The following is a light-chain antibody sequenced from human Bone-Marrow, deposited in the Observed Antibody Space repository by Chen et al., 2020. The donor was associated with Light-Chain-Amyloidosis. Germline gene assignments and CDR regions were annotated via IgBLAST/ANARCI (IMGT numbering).Light chain of an antibody. J-gene: IGLJ3*02. V-gene: IGLV6-57*01. CDR3: QSYQGSSQGV. CDR1: SGSIATNY. CDR2: KDD. Sequence: NFMLTQPHSPPESPGKTALLSCTRSSGSIATNYVQWYQQRPGSSPTTVIYKDDQRPSGVPDRFSGSIDRSSNSASLTISGLKTEDEADYYCQSYQGSSQGVFGGGTKLTVL.